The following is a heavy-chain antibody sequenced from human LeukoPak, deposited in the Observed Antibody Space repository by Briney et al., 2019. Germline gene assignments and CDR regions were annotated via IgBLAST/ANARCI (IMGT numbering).Heavy chain of an antibody. J-gene: IGHJ4*02. CDR1: GFTFRSFW. Sequence: PGGSLRLSCAASGFTFRSFWMHWVRQVPGKGLVWVSAISGSGGSTYYADSVKGRFTISRDNSKNTLYLQMNSLRAEDTAVYYCAKGPPSSGFHWGQGTLVTVSS. CDR2: ISGSGGST. CDR3: AKGPPSSGFH. V-gene: IGHV3-23*01. D-gene: IGHD6-19*01.